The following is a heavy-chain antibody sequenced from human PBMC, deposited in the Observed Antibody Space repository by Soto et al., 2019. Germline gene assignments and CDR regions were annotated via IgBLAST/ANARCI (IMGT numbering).Heavy chain of an antibody. CDR2: IIPILGIA. Sequence: SVKVSCKASGGTFSSYTISWVRQAPGQGLEWMGRIIPILGIANYAQKFQGRVTITADKSTSTAYMELRSLRSDDTAMYYCARGGYYDSSGSRNYHYYGMNVWGQGTTVTVSS. CDR3: ARGGYYDSSGSRNYHYYGMNV. J-gene: IGHJ6*02. D-gene: IGHD3-22*01. V-gene: IGHV1-69*02. CDR1: GGTFSSYT.